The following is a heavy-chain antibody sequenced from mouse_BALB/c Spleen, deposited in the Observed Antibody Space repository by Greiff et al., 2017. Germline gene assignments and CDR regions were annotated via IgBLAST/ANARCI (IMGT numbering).Heavy chain of an antibody. V-gene: IGHV3-2*02. CDR2: ISYSGST. CDR3: ARRECSSNYAMDY. J-gene: IGHJ4*01. CDR1: GYSITSDYA. D-gene: IGHD1-1*01. Sequence: EVKLMESGPGLVKPSQSLSLTCTVTGYSITSDYAWNWIRQFPGNKLEWMGYISYSGSTSYNPSLKSRISITRDTSKNQFFLQLNSVTTEDTATYYCARRECSSNYAMDYWGQGTSVTVSS.